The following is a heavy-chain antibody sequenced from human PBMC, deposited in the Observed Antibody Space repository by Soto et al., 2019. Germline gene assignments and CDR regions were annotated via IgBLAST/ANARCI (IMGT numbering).Heavy chain of an antibody. CDR3: AKDGNPVPYLTGYYRLGWFDP. Sequence: PVVFLRLSWAAAGCTCGGYARSWFSQAPGKGLEWVSAISGSGGSTYYADSVKGRFTISRDNSKNTLYLQMNSLRAEDTAVYYCAKDGNPVPYLTGYYRLGWFDPWGQGTLVTVSS. V-gene: IGHV3-23*01. CDR2: ISGSGGST. D-gene: IGHD3-9*01. J-gene: IGHJ5*02. CDR1: GCTCGGYA.